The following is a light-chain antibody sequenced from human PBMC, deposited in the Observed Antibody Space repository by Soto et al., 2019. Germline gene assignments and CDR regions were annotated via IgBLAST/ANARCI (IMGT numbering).Light chain of an antibody. J-gene: IGKJ1*01. CDR3: QQYGSSIQT. V-gene: IGKV3-11*01. CDR1: HSVSSS. CDR2: DTS. Sequence: EIVLTHSPATLSFSPGERATLSCGASHSVSSSLAWYQQKPGQAPRLLISDTSNRATGIPARFSGSGSGTDFTLTISSLEPEDFAVYYCQQYGSSIQTFGQGTKVDIK.